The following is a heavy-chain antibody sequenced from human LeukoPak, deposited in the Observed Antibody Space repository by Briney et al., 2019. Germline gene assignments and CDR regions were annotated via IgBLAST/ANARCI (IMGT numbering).Heavy chain of an antibody. Sequence: PSETLSLTCAVYGGSFRGYYWSWIRQPPGKGLEWIGEINHSGSTNYNPSLKSRVTVSVDTSKNQFSLKLSSVTAADTAVYYCARVSRSSSSHWFDPWGQGTLVTVSS. CDR3: ARVSRSSSSHWFDP. D-gene: IGHD6-6*01. J-gene: IGHJ5*02. CDR2: INHSGST. V-gene: IGHV4-34*01. CDR1: GGSFRGYY.